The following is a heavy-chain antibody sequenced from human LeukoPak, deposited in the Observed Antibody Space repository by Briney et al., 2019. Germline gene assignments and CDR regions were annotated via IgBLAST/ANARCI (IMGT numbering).Heavy chain of an antibody. CDR2: MNPNSGNT. D-gene: IGHD3-16*02. Sequence: GASVKVSCKASGYTFTSYDINWVRQATGQGLEWMGWMNPNSGNTGYAQKFQGRVTMTRNTSVSTAYMELSSLRSEDTAVYYCATDPLYSYPYYYYYGMDVWGQGTTVTVSS. V-gene: IGHV1-8*01. CDR1: GYTFTSYD. CDR3: ATDPLYSYPYYYYYGMDV. J-gene: IGHJ6*02.